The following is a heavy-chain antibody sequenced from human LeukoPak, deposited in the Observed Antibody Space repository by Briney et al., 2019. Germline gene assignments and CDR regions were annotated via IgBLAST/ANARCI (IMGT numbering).Heavy chain of an antibody. CDR1: GFTFSDYY. CDR3: ARSYYYGSVPYY. D-gene: IGHD3-10*01. CDR2: ISSSGSTI. Sequence: RTGGSLRLSCAASGFTFSDYYMSWIRQAPGKGLEWVSYISSSGSTIYYADSVKGRFTISRDNAKNSLYLQMNSLRAEDTAVYYCARSYYYGSVPYYWGQGTLVTVSS. V-gene: IGHV3-11*01. J-gene: IGHJ4*02.